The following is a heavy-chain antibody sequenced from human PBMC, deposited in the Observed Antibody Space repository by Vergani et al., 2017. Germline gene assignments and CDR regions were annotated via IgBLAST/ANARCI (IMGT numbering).Heavy chain of an antibody. Sequence: QVHLQESGPGLVKPSETLSLTCIVSDYSITSGYFGGWVRQPPGKGLEWIGNVHHSGYTHYNPSLQSRVPISVDTSRNQFSLRLNSLTAADTAMYFCAREFDYWGQGAQVTVSS. CDR2: VHHSGYT. V-gene: IGHV4-38-2*02. J-gene: IGHJ4*02. CDR3: AREFDY. CDR1: DYSITSGYF.